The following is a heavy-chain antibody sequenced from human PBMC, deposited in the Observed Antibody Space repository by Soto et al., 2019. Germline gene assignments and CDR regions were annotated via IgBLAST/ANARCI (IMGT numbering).Heavy chain of an antibody. J-gene: IGHJ5*02. CDR1: GFTFSSSS. CDR3: ARHPERIAEIGWFDP. CDR2: ISSSSSTI. D-gene: IGHD6-13*01. V-gene: IGHV3-48*01. Sequence: EVQLVESGGGLVQPGGSLRLSCAASGFTFSSSSMNWVRQAPGKGLEWVSYISSSSSTIYYADSVKGRFTISRENANNSQYLQMSSMRTEDTAVYYCARHPERIAEIGWFDPWGQGTVVSVSS.